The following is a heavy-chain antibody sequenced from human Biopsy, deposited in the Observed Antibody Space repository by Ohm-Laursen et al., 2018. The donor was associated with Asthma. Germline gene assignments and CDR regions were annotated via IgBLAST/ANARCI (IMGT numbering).Heavy chain of an antibody. CDR3: ARIKIRIGAGTDRYFDL. CDR2: IDPNSGGT. V-gene: IGHV1-2*06. D-gene: IGHD3-16*01. CDR1: GYPFTDYY. J-gene: IGHJ2*01. Sequence: GASVKVSCKASGYPFTDYYVHWVRQAPGQGLEWMGRIDPNSGGTNYAQKFPGRVTMTRDTSVNTAFMVLSRLRSDDTAVYYCARIKIRIGAGTDRYFDLWGRGTLVTVSS.